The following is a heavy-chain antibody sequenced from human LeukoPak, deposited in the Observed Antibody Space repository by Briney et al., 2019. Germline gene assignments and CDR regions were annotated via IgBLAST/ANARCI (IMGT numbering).Heavy chain of an antibody. V-gene: IGHV3-66*01. Sequence: GGSLRLSCAASGFTVSSNYMSWVRQAPGKGLEWVSVLYSGGNTYYADSVQGRFTISRDNSRSTLYLQMNSLRVEDTAVYYCATEGFRGVLFHIWGQGTVVTVSS. J-gene: IGHJ3*02. CDR3: ATEGFRGVLFHI. CDR1: GFTVSSNY. D-gene: IGHD3-10*01. CDR2: LYSGGNT.